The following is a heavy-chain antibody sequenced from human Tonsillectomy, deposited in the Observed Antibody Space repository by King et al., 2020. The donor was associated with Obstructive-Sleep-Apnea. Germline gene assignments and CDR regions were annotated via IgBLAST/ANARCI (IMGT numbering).Heavy chain of an antibody. CDR3: ARDTAGLYCLRTSCYLDGMDV. D-gene: IGHD2-2*01. V-gene: IGHV3-30*04. CDR1: GFTFSSYA. J-gene: IGHJ6*02. CDR2: ISYDGSNK. Sequence: QVQLVESGGGGVQPGRSLRLSCAASGFTFSSYAMHWVRQAPGKGLEWVGVISYDGSNKYYADSVKGRFTISRDNSKSTLYLQMTSLGAEDTAVYYCARDTAGLYCLRTSCYLDGMDVWGQGTTVTVSS.